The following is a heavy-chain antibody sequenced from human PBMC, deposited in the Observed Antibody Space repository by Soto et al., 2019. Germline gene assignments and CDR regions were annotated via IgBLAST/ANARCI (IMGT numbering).Heavy chain of an antibody. V-gene: IGHV4-30-2*06. J-gene: IGHJ6*02. CDR3: ARDYYGMDV. CDR2: TYQSGSA. Sequence: KPSETLSLTCTVSGGSITSGGYSWTWIRQSPGKGLEWIGYTYQSGSAYYNPSLKSRVTISVDRSKNQFSLNLTSVTAADTAVYYCARDYYGMDVWGQGTTVTVSS. CDR1: GGSITSGGYS.